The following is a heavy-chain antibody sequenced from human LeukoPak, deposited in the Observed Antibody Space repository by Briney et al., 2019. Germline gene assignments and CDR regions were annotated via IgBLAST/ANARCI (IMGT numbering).Heavy chain of an antibody. CDR2: IIPIFGTA. Sequence: ASVKVSCKASGGTFSSYAISWARQAPGQGLEWTGGIIPIFGTANYAQKFQGRVTITTDETTSTAYMELSSLRSEDTAVYYCARTYYYDSSGSGPYYFDYWGQGTLVTVSS. J-gene: IGHJ4*02. D-gene: IGHD3-22*01. V-gene: IGHV1-69*05. CDR1: GGTFSSYA. CDR3: ARTYYYDSSGSGPYYFDY.